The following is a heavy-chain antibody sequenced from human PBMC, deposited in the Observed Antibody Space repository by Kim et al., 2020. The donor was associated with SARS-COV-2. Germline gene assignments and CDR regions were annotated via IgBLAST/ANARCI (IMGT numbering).Heavy chain of an antibody. CDR1: GFTFSSYA. V-gene: IGHV3-23*01. D-gene: IGHD2-21*02. Sequence: GGSLRLSCAASGFTFSSYAMNWVRQAPGKGLEWVSTISGTSGSTYYADSVKGRFTISRDNSKNTLYLQMNSLRAEDTAVYYCAKDMRAVVVTTIFHAFAIWGQGTLLTVSS. CDR3: AKDMRAVVVTTIFHAFAI. CDR2: ISGTSGST. J-gene: IGHJ3*02.